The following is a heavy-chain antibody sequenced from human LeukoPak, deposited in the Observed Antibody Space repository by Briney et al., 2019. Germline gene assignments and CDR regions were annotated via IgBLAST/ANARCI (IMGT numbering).Heavy chain of an antibody. CDR1: GYTFTNYW. Sequence: GESLKISCKGSGYTFTNYWIGWVRQMPGKGLGWMGIIYPGDSDTTYSPSFQGQVTISADKSIGTAYLQWSSLKASDTAMYYCAGRGYDSSGYREAFDIWGQGTMVTVSS. CDR2: IYPGDSDT. V-gene: IGHV5-51*01. J-gene: IGHJ3*02. D-gene: IGHD3-22*01. CDR3: AGRGYDSSGYREAFDI.